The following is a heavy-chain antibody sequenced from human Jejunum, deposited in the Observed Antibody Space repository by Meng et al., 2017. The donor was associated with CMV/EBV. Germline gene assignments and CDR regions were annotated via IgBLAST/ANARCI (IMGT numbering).Heavy chain of an antibody. D-gene: IGHD2-21*01. V-gene: IGHV1-18*01. CDR3: ARSYTSYSFFDF. CDR1: CYKFINYG. J-gene: IGHJ3*01. CDR2: INTYNGNT. Sequence: ASCYKFINYGVAWVRQAPGQGLEWMGWINTYNGNTTYVQSLQGRVSMTTDTSTTTVYMELRSLRSDDTALYYCARSYTSYSFFDFWGQGTMVTVSS.